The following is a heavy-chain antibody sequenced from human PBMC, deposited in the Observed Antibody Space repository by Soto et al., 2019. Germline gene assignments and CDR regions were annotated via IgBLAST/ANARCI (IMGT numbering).Heavy chain of an antibody. Sequence: GGSLRLSCAASGFTVSSNYMSWVRQAPGKGLEWVSVIYSGGSTYYADSVKGRFTISRDNSKNTLYLQMNSLRAEDTAVYYCARGVITMVRGVIGAFDIWCQGTMVTVSS. D-gene: IGHD3-10*01. CDR2: IYSGGST. CDR3: ARGVITMVRGVIGAFDI. J-gene: IGHJ3*02. CDR1: GFTVSSNY. V-gene: IGHV3-53*01.